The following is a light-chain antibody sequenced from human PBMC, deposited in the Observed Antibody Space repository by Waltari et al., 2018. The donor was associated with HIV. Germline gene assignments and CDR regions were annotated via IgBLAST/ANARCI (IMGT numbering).Light chain of an antibody. V-gene: IGKV3D-15*01. J-gene: IGKJ4*01. CDR2: GAS. Sequence: EIVMLQSPATLSVSPGERATLSCRASQSVSSKLAWYQQKPGQAPRLLIYGASTRSTGIPGRFSGSESGTEFILTISSLEPEDFAVYYCQQRSNWPLTFGGGTKVEIK. CDR1: QSVSSK. CDR3: QQRSNWPLT.